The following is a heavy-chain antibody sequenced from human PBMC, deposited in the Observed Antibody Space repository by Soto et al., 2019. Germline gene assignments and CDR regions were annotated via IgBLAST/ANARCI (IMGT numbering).Heavy chain of an antibody. V-gene: IGHV1-18*01. CDR2: ISPHNDRT. Sequence: ASVKVSCKASGYNFTSYGNSWVRQAPGQGLEWMGWISPHNDRTKYARRFQDRVTMTTETPTSTVYMELGSLRSDDTAVYYCARDLYYSSGRYFDHDAFDIWGQGTVVTV. D-gene: IGHD6-19*01. CDR3: ARDLYYSSGRYFDHDAFDI. J-gene: IGHJ3*02. CDR1: GYNFTSYG.